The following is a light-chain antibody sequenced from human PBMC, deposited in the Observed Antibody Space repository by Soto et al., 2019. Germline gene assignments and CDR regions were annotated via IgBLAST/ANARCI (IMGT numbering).Light chain of an antibody. CDR1: SSDVGGYNY. CDR2: DVS. CDR3: RSYTSRSPLPGV. V-gene: IGLV2-14*01. Sequence: QSALTQPASVSGSPGQSITISCTGTSSDVGGYNYVSWYQQHPGKAPNVMIYDVSNRPSGVSNRFSGSKSGNTASLTISGLQAEDEADYDCRSYTSRSPLPGVFGTGTKLTVL. J-gene: IGLJ1*01.